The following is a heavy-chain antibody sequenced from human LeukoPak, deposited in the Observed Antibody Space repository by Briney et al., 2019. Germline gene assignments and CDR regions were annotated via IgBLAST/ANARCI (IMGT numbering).Heavy chain of an antibody. CDR1: GFTFNRYA. D-gene: IGHD3-16*01. J-gene: IGHJ4*02. V-gene: IGHV3-30*04. CDR2: ISYDGSKI. Sequence: RSLRLSCAASGFTFNRYALHWVRQAPGKGLEWVAVISYDGSKIYYADSVKGRFTISRDNSKNTLYLQMNSLRPDDTAVYYCARDGGFDYWGQGTLVTVSS. CDR3: ARDGGFDY.